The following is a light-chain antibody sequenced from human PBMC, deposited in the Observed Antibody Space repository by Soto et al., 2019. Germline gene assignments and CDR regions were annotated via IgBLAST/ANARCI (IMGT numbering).Light chain of an antibody. CDR2: DSS. Sequence: EIVLTQSPGTLSLYPGETATLSCRASQSVSDNYLAWYHHKPGQAPRLLIYDSSRRATGIPDRFSGSGSGTDLTLTISRLEPEDFAIYYCQQYGGSITFGQGTRLEIE. CDR1: QSVSDNY. V-gene: IGKV3-20*01. CDR3: QQYGGSIT. J-gene: IGKJ5*01.